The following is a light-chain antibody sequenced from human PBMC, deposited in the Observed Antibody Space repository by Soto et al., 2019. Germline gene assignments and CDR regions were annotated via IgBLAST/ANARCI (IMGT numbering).Light chain of an antibody. CDR1: QSVGNN. V-gene: IGKV3-15*01. CDR3: QQYDKWQGAT. J-gene: IGKJ4*01. CDR2: GAF. Sequence: EVVLTQSPATLSVSPGERATLSCRTSQSVGNNLAWYQQKPGQAPRLLMYGAFIRAPGLPVRFRGTGSGTEFTLTISGLQSEDVALYYCQQYDKWQGATFGGGTKVDIK.